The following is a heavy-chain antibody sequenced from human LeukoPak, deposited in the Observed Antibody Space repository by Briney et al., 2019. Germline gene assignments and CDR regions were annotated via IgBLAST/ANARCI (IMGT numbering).Heavy chain of an antibody. CDR2: IYHSGST. Sequence: RTSETLSLTCTVSGGSISSGGYYWSWIRQPPGKGLEWIGYIYHSGSTYYNPSLKSRVTISVDRSKNQFSLKLSSVTAADTAVYYCARGSLIFGVVISNWFDPWGQGTLVTVSS. V-gene: IGHV4-30-2*01. CDR3: ARGSLIFGVVISNWFDP. D-gene: IGHD3-3*01. CDR1: GGSISSGGYY. J-gene: IGHJ5*02.